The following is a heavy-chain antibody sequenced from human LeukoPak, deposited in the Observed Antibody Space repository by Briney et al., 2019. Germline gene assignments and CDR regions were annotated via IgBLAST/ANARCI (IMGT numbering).Heavy chain of an antibody. CDR2: ISSSSSYI. J-gene: IGHJ6*03. D-gene: IGHD1-26*01. Sequence: GGSLRLSCATSGFTFSSYSMTWVRQAPGKGLEWVSSISSSSSYIYYADSVKGRFTISRDNAKNSLYLQMNSLRAEDTAVYYCARLMWELPPHYYYMDVWGKGTTVTVSS. CDR3: ARLMWELPPHYYYMDV. CDR1: GFTFSSYS. V-gene: IGHV3-21*01.